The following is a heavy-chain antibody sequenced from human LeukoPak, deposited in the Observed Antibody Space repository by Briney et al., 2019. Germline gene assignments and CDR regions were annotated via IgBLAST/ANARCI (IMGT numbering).Heavy chain of an antibody. CDR2: ISWNSGSI. V-gene: IGHV3-9*01. D-gene: IGHD5-18*01. CDR1: GFTFDDYA. CDR3: ARDQGGYSYGWDFDY. J-gene: IGHJ4*02. Sequence: GGSLRLSCAASGFTFDDYAMHWVRQAPGKGLEWVSGISWNSGSIGYADSVKGRFTISRDNAKSTLYLQMNSLRAEDTAVYYCARDQGGYSYGWDFDYWGQGTLVTVSS.